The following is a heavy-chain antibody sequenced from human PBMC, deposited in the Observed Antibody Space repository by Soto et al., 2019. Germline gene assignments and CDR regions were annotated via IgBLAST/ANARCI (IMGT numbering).Heavy chain of an antibody. CDR1: GGSISSYY. D-gene: IGHD6-19*01. J-gene: IGHJ5*02. Sequence: SETLSLTCTVSGGSISSYYWSWIRQPQGKGLEWIGYIYYSGSTNYNPSLKSRVTISVDTSKNQFSLKLSSVTAAATAVYYCARTVARTWFDPWGQGTLVTVSS. V-gene: IGHV4-59*01. CDR3: ARTVARTWFDP. CDR2: IYYSGST.